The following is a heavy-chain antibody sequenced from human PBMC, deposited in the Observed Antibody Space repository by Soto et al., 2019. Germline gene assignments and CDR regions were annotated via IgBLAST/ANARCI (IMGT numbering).Heavy chain of an antibody. Sequence: LRLSCEASGFSFGDDWMHWVRQAPGKGLVWVSSVSSVGSTTDYADSVKGRFTISRDNAKNTLYLQMNSLGAEDTAVYYCVRGKYSGSYFFDYWGQGTLVTVSS. J-gene: IGHJ4*02. CDR1: GFSFGDDW. CDR3: VRGKYSGSYFFDY. CDR2: VSSVGSTT. D-gene: IGHD1-26*01. V-gene: IGHV3-74*01.